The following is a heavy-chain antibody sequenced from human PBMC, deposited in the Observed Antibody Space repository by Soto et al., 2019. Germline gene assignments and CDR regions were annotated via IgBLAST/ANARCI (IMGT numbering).Heavy chain of an antibody. Sequence: SQTLSLTCAVYGGSLSSSNNYYSSWIRQPTRKGLEWIGEMSHSGGTTSNPPLKSRVPISVDTSKTQLSLKMSSVPAADTALYYCARVERGTARTVVDAFDIWGPGTMVTVSS. D-gene: IGHD2-21*02. CDR3: ARVERGTARTVVDAFDI. CDR1: GGSLSSSNNYY. CDR2: MSHSGGT. V-gene: IGHV4-34*01. J-gene: IGHJ3*02.